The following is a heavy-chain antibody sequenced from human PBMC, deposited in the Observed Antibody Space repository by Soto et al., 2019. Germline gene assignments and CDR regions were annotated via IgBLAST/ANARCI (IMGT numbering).Heavy chain of an antibody. CDR2: ISAYNGNT. CDR3: ARDSFIAVAGPFDY. CDR1: GYTFTSYG. Sequence: TSVKVSCTASGYTFTSYGISWVRQAPGQGLEWMGWISAYNGNTNYAQKLQGRVTMTTDTSTSTAYMELRSLRSDDTAVYYCARDSFIAVAGPFDYWGQGTRVTVSS. J-gene: IGHJ4*02. V-gene: IGHV1-18*01. D-gene: IGHD6-19*01.